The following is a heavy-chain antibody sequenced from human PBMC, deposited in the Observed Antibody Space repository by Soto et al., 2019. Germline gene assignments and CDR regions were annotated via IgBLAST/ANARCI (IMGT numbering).Heavy chain of an antibody. J-gene: IGHJ4*02. D-gene: IGHD3-22*01. V-gene: IGHV3-30*18. CDR1: GFTFSSYG. CDR2: ISYDGRNK. CDR3: AKHLIGGRLQSPFDL. Sequence: PGGSLRLSCAASGFTFSSYGMHWVRQAPGKGLEWVAVISYDGRNKYYADSVKGRFTISRDNSKNTLYLQMSSLRAEDTAVYYCAKHLIGGRLQSPFDLWGQGTQVTVSS.